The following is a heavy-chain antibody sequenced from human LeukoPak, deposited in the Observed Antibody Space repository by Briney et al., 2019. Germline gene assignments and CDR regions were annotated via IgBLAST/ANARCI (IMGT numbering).Heavy chain of an antibody. Sequence: SVKVSCKASGGTFSNFAIGWVRQAPGQGLEWMGDIIPIFGTTNYAQKFQGRVTITTDESTSTAFMELSSLTSEDTALYYCARMSRIVDAFDIWGQGTMVTVSS. CDR2: IIPIFGTT. D-gene: IGHD1-26*01. CDR1: GGTFSNFA. J-gene: IGHJ3*02. V-gene: IGHV1-69*05. CDR3: ARMSRIVDAFDI.